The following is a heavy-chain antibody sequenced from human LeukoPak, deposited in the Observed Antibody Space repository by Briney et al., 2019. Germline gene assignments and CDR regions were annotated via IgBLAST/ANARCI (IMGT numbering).Heavy chain of an antibody. Sequence: GGSLRLSCAASGFTFSSYGMSWVRQAPGKGLEWVSAISGTASSTYYADSVKGRFTISRDNAKNSLYLQMNSLRAEDTAVYYCAELGITMIGGVWGKGTTVTISS. D-gene: IGHD3-10*02. CDR2: ISGTASST. V-gene: IGHV3-23*01. CDR1: GFTFSSYG. CDR3: AELGITMIGGV. J-gene: IGHJ6*04.